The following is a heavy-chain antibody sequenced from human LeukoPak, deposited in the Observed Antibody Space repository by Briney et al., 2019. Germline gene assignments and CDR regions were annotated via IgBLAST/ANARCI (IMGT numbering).Heavy chain of an antibody. D-gene: IGHD4-17*01. J-gene: IGHJ4*02. CDR1: NYTFSDYD. V-gene: IGHV1-18*01. CDR2: VSKYTGNA. CDR3: AREDDRSFGAYDC. Sequence: VASVRVSCKASNYTFSDYDVTWVRQAPGQGLEWMGWVSKYTGNADYAPKFQGRVSMTTDTSTRTAYMELRSLRPDDTAVYFCAREDDRSFGAYDCWGQGTPVSV.